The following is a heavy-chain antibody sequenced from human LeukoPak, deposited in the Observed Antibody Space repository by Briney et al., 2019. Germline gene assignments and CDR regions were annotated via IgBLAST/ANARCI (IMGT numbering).Heavy chain of an antibody. D-gene: IGHD3/OR15-3a*01. J-gene: IGHJ4*02. Sequence: ASVRVACKTPGFSITDYFMHWVRQAPGQGLEWTGMINPSDGFTRQAQKFEGRVTITSDTSTSTVYMEMSSLTSEDTAVYYCARAVDQDFDYWGQGTLVTVSS. CDR1: GFSITDYF. CDR3: ARAVDQDFDY. CDR2: INPSDGFT. V-gene: IGHV1-46*01.